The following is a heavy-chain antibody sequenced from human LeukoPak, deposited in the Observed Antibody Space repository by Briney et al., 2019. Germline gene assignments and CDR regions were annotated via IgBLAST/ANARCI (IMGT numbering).Heavy chain of an antibody. V-gene: IGHV4-39*07. CDR3: AAGYSYGYFANYFDY. CDR2: IYYSGST. J-gene: IGHJ4*02. Sequence: SETLSLTCTVSGGSISSSSYYWGWIRQPPGKGLEWIGSIYYSGSTNYNPSLKSRVTISVDTSKNQFSLKLSSVTAADTAVYYCAAGYSYGYFANYFDYWGQGTLVTVSS. CDR1: GGSISSSSYY. D-gene: IGHD5-18*01.